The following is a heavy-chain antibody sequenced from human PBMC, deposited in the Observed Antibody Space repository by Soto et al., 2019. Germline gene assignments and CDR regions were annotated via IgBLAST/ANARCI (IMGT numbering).Heavy chain of an antibody. CDR1: GGTFSTAA. J-gene: IGHJ6*02. CDR2: IMPIFRTA. D-gene: IGHD2-2*01. CDR3: ARDQDQPLLGGNYYYDMDV. Sequence: QVQVEQSGAEVKKPGSSVKVSCKASGGTFSTAAISWVRQAPGQGLEWMGGIMPIFRTADYAQKFQGRVTITADESTSIGYVELRSLSSEDTALYYCARDQDQPLLGGNYYYDMDVRGQGTAVTVSS. V-gene: IGHV1-69*12.